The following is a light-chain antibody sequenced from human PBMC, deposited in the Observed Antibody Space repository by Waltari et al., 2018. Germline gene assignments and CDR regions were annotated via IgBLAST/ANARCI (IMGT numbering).Light chain of an antibody. CDR2: AES. Sequence: DIQMTQSPSSVSASVGDRVTITCRASQGVSTRLAWYQQRPGKAPNLLIYAESNLQPGVPSRFSATGSGTEFTLTIGSLQPEDSATYFCQQGISFPLTFGQGTRLEIK. CDR3: QQGISFPLT. CDR1: QGVSTR. V-gene: IGKV1-12*01. J-gene: IGKJ5*01.